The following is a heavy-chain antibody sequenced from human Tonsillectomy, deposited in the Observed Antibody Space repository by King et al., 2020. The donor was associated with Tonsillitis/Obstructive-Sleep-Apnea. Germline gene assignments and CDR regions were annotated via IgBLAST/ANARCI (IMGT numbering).Heavy chain of an antibody. CDR2: INHSGST. D-gene: IGHD2-8*01. Sequence: VQLQQWGAGLLKPSETLSLPCALYGGSFSGYYWSWIRQTPGKGLEWIGEINHSGSTNYNPSLKSRVTISVDTSKNQFSLKVTSMTAADTGVYFCGTNNGDYYYYMDVWGKGTTVTVSS. CDR3: GTNNGDYYYYMDV. CDR1: GGSFSGYY. V-gene: IGHV4-34*01. J-gene: IGHJ6*03.